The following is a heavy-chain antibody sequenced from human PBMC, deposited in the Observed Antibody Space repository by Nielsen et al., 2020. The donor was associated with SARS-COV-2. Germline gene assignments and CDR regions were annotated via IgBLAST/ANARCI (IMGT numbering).Heavy chain of an antibody. CDR1: GGSFSGYY. J-gene: IGHJ6*02. V-gene: IGHV4-34*01. CDR3: ARGLGGYDSSYYYYYGMDV. Sequence: SETLSLTCAVYGGSFSGYYWSWIRQPPGKGLEWIGEINHSGSTNYNPSPKSRVTISVDTSKNQFSLKLSSVTAADTAVYYCARGLGGYDSSYYYYYGMDVWGQGTTVTVSS. D-gene: IGHD5-12*01. CDR2: INHSGST.